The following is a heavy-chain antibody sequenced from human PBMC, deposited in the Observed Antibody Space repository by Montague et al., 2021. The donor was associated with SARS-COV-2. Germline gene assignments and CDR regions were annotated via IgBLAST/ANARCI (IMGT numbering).Heavy chain of an antibody. Sequence: SETLSLTCTVSGYSITHAYYWGWIRQPPGKGLEWIGNIWHGGSTYYDPSLKSRVTISVDTSNNQFSLMPTSVTAADAAVNYCARTSQYGTPTNCYLPNAMDVWGQGTTVTVSS. D-gene: IGHD2-15*01. CDR3: ARTSQYGTPTNCYLPNAMDV. V-gene: IGHV4-38-2*02. CDR2: IWHGGST. CDR1: GYSITHAYY. J-gene: IGHJ6*02.